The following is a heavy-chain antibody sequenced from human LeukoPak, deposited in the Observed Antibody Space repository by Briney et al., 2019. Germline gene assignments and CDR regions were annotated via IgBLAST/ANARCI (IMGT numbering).Heavy chain of an antibody. D-gene: IGHD2-15*01. CDR2: IYYSGST. Sequence: PSETLSLTCTVSGGSISSGDYYWSWIRQPPGKGLEWIGYIYYSGSTYYNPSLKSRVTISVDTSKNQFSLKLSSVTAADTAVYYCARAEVADPDGFDIWGQGTMVTVSS. CDR1: GGSISSGDYY. V-gene: IGHV4-30-4*01. CDR3: ARAEVADPDGFDI. J-gene: IGHJ3*02.